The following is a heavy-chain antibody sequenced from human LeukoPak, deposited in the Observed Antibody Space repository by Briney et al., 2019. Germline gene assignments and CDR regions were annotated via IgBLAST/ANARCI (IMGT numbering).Heavy chain of an antibody. V-gene: IGHV4-59*08. Sequence: SETLSITCSVSGGSIDTYYWTWVRQPPGRGLEWIGFVFYSGIANYNRSLGSRVTISVDTSKNQFSLKLTSVTAADTAIYYCARWGESVTGVDYWGQGILVTVSS. CDR3: ARWGESVTGVDY. D-gene: IGHD6-19*01. J-gene: IGHJ4*02. CDR2: VFYSGIA. CDR1: GGSIDTYY.